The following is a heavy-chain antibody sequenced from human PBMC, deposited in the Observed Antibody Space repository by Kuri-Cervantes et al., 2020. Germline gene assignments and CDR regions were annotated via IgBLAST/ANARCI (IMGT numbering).Heavy chain of an antibody. CDR1: GFTFSSYS. V-gene: IGHV3-48*04. CDR2: SNGSGTT. Sequence: GESLKISCAASGFTFSSYSMNWVRQAPGKGLEWVSHSNGSGTTYYADSVKGRFTISRDNAKNSLYLQMDSLRAEDTAVYYCVGDRGIAGDSSFDCWGQGTLVTVSS. J-gene: IGHJ4*02. D-gene: IGHD6-13*01. CDR3: VGDRGIAGDSSFDC.